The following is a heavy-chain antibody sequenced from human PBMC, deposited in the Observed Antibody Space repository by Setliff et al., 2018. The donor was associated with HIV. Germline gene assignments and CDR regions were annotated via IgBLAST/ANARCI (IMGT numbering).Heavy chain of an antibody. CDR2: IHYNEKT. V-gene: IGHV4-39*01. Sequence: PSETLSLTCSVSGGSIDNNKYYWTWIRQPPGKGLEYIGSIHYNEKTYYNPSLKSRVTISIDTSKNQFSLNLTSVTAADTAMYYCASRIYYYDESRVLREEGFVPWGQGTLVTVSS. CDR1: GGSIDNNKYY. D-gene: IGHD3-22*01. J-gene: IGHJ5*02. CDR3: ASRIYYYDESRVLREEGFVP.